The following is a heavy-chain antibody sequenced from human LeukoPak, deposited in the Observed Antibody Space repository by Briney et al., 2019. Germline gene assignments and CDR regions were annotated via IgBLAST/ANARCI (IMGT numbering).Heavy chain of an antibody. CDR1: GGTFSSYA. CDR3: ARENRNGAVPTLHTEDILDY. V-gene: IGHV1-69*13. Sequence: RASVKVSCKASGGTFSSYAISWVRQAPGQGLEWMGGIIPIFGTANYAQKFQGRVTITADESTSTAYMELSSLRSEDTAVYYCARENRNGAVPTLHTEDILDYWGQGTLVTVSS. J-gene: IGHJ4*02. D-gene: IGHD2-15*01. CDR2: IIPIFGTA.